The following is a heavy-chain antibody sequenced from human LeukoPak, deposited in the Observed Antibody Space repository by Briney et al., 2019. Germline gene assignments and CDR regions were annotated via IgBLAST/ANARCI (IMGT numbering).Heavy chain of an antibody. J-gene: IGHJ1*01. CDR3: ARDAGMGYYYGSGDSEYFQH. D-gene: IGHD3-10*01. CDR1: GYTFTGYY. Sequence: ASVKVSCKASGYTFTGYYMHWVRQAPGQGLEWMGWINPNSGGTNYAQKFQGWVTMTRDTSISTAYVELSRLRSDDTAVYYCARDAGMGYYYGSGDSEYFQHWGQGTLVTVSS. CDR2: INPNSGGT. V-gene: IGHV1-2*04.